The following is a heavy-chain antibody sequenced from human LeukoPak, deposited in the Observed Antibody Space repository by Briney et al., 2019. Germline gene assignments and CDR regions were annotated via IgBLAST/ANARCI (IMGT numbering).Heavy chain of an antibody. CDR2: ISSSGSTI. V-gene: IGHV3-11*01. J-gene: IGHJ6*02. CDR1: GFTFSDYY. CDR3: ARDGLGAMVSRYYYGMDV. Sequence: PGGSLRLSCAASGFTFSDYYMSWIRQAPGKGLEWVSYISSSGSTIYYADSVKGRFTISRDNAKNSLYLQMNSLRAEDTAVYYCARDGLGAMVSRYYYGMDVWGQGTTVTVSS. D-gene: IGHD5-18*01.